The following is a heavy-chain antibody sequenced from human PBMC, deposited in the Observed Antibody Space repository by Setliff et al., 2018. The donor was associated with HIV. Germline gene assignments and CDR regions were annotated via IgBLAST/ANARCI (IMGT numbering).Heavy chain of an antibody. D-gene: IGHD3-22*01. J-gene: IGHJ4*02. CDR1: GGSISSYY. V-gene: IGHV4-59*08. CDR2: IYYSGMT. CDR3: ARVHYYDKYYFDY. Sequence: SETLSLTCSVSGGSISSYYWSWIRQPPGKGLEWIGDIYYSGMTNYNPSLQSRVTISLDTSKNQFSLRLTSVTAADTAVYFCARVHYYDKYYFDYWGQGTLVTVSS.